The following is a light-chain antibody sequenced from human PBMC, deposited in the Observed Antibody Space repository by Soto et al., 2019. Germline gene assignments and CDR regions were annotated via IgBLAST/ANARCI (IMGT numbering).Light chain of an antibody. CDR3: QQSYSSPLT. CDR2: ASY. CDR1: RDVGSD. Sequence: QMTQSPSSLSASVGEKIIITCRASRDVGSDVSWYQQKPGTAPKLLIYASYTLQSGVPSRFSGRGSGSDFTLTISSLQPEDFATYSCQQSYSSPLTFAQGTKVDIK. J-gene: IGKJ1*01. V-gene: IGKV1-39*01.